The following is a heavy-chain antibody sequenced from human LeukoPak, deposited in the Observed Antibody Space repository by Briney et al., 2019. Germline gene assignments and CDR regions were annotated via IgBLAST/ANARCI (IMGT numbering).Heavy chain of an antibody. Sequence: ASVKVSCKASGYTFTSYYMHWVRQAPGQGLEWMGIINPSGGSTSYAQKFQGRVTMTRDMSTSTVYMELSSLRSEDTAVYYCARDKRGYYDSSGYGDYWGQGTLVTVSS. J-gene: IGHJ4*02. V-gene: IGHV1-46*01. CDR2: INPSGGST. D-gene: IGHD3-22*01. CDR1: GYTFTSYY. CDR3: ARDKRGYYDSSGYGDY.